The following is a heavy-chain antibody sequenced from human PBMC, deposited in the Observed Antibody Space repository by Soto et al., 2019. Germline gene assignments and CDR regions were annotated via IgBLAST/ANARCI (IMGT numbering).Heavy chain of an antibody. D-gene: IGHD2-8*01. Sequence: GASVMVSSNAPGYPITGPGMSWGRQAPGQGLEWMGWISAYNGNTNYAQKLQGRVTMTTDTSTSTAYMELRSLRSDDTAVDDCATDRIGVRLDYLGRGSLLTGSA. J-gene: IGHJ4*02. V-gene: IGHV1-18*01. CDR1: GYPITGPG. CDR2: ISAYNGNT. CDR3: ATDRIGVRLDY.